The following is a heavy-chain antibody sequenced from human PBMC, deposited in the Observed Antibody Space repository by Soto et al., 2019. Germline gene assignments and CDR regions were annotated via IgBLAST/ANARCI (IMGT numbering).Heavy chain of an antibody. D-gene: IGHD3-3*01. Sequence: GGSLRLSCAASGFTFSSYWMHWVRQAPGKGLVWVSRINSDGSSTSYADSVKGRFTISRDNAKNTRYLQMNSLRAEDTAVYYCARGTTVGYDFWSGYYTPYYYYYGMDVWGQGTTVTVSS. V-gene: IGHV3-74*01. CDR2: INSDGSST. CDR3: ARGTTVGYDFWSGYYTPYYYYYGMDV. J-gene: IGHJ6*02. CDR1: GFTFSSYW.